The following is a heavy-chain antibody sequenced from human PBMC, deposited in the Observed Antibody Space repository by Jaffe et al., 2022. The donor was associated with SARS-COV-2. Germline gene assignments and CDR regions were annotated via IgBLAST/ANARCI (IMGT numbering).Heavy chain of an antibody. D-gene: IGHD3-16*01. CDR2: IYHTGKT. V-gene: IGHV4-39*01. Sequence: QVQLQESGPGLVKPSETLSLTCTVPGDYIANSAFYWAWIRQPPGKGLELIGSIYHTGKTYYNPSLKSRVIISADGPRGQLSLRLTSATAADTALYHCAAAPGGGSDFYYWGQGTHVTVSS. J-gene: IGHJ4*02. CDR3: AAAPGGGSDFYY. CDR1: GDYIANSAFY.